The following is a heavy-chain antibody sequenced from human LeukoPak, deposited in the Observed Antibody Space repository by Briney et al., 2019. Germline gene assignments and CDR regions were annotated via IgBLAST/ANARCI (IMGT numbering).Heavy chain of an antibody. Sequence: GSSVKVSCKASGGTFISYAISWVRQAPGQGLEWMGGIIPIFGTANYAQKFQGRVTITADKSTSTAYMELSSLRSEDTAVYYCARGESRYYYYGMDVWGKGTTVTVSS. D-gene: IGHD3-22*01. CDR2: IIPIFGTA. V-gene: IGHV1-69*06. CDR1: GGTFISYA. J-gene: IGHJ6*04. CDR3: ARGESRYYYYGMDV.